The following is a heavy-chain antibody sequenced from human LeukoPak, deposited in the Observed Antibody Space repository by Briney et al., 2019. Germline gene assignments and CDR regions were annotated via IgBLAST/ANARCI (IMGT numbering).Heavy chain of an antibody. CDR2: IYYSGST. J-gene: IGHJ4*02. D-gene: IGHD3-9*01. V-gene: IGHV4-39*07. Sequence: SETLSLTCTVSGGSISSSSYYWGWIRQPPGKGLEWIGSIYYSGSTYYNPSLKSRVTISVDRSKNQFSLKLSSVTAADTAVYYCAREYYDILTGYRPFDYRGQGTLVTVSS. CDR3: AREYYDILTGYRPFDY. CDR1: GGSISSSSYY.